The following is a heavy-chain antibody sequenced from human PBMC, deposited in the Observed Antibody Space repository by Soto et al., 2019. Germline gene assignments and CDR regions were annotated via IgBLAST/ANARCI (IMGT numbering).Heavy chain of an antibody. CDR2: INHSGST. V-gene: IGHV4-34*01. J-gene: IGHJ4*02. D-gene: IGHD2-21*01. Sequence: SETLSLTCTVPGGSVNIGTYYWSWIRQPPGKGLEWIGEINHSGSTNYNPSLKSRVTISVDTSKNQFSLKLSSVTAADTAVYYCAACGGEATTKAFDYWGQGTLVTVSS. CDR1: GGSVNIGTYY. CDR3: AACGGEATTKAFDY.